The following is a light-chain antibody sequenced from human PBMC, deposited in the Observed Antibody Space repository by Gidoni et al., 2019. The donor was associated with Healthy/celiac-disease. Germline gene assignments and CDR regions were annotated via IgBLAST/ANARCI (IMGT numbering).Light chain of an antibody. CDR1: QSVSSSY. J-gene: IGKJ1*01. CDR3: QQYGSSPSWT. V-gene: IGKV3-20*01. Sequence: ESVLTQSPGTLSLSPGERAPLSCRARQSVSSSYLAWYQQKPGQAPRLLIYGASSRATGIPDRFSGSGSGTDFTLTISRLEPEDFAVYYCQQYGSSPSWTFGQGTKVEIK. CDR2: GAS.